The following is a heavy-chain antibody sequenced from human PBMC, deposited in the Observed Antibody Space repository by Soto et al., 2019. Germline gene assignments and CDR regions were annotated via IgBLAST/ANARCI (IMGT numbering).Heavy chain of an antibody. D-gene: IGHD3-16*01. J-gene: IGHJ5*02. V-gene: IGHV4-61*08. Sequence: SETLSLTCSVSGDSVSSGDYYWSWIRQPPGKGLEWIVHVYFSGSTNYIPSLKSRLTMSVDTAKNQFSLKLNSVTAADTAVYYCARIPVDTYMIYWSDPWGQGTQVT. CDR1: GDSVSSGDYY. CDR3: ARIPVDTYMIYWSDP. CDR2: VYFSGST.